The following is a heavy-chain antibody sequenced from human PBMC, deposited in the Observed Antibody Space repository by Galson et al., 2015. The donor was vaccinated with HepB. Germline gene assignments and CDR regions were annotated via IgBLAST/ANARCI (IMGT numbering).Heavy chain of an antibody. Sequence: SLRLSCAASGFTFSSYGMHWVRQAPGKGLEWVAVIWYDGSNKYYADSVKGRFTISRDNSKNTLYLQMNSLRAEDTAVYYCAKAATRVGVVRGNGFDYWGQGTLVTVSS. CDR1: GFTFSSYG. CDR3: AKAATRVGVVRGNGFDY. D-gene: IGHD3-3*01. V-gene: IGHV3-33*06. CDR2: IWYDGSNK. J-gene: IGHJ4*02.